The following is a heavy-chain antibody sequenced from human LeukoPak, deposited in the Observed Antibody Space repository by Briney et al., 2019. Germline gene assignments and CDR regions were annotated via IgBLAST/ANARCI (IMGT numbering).Heavy chain of an antibody. Sequence: PSETLSLTCAVYGGSFSGYYWSWVRQAPGKGLEWVGRIKSKTDGGTTDYAAPVKGRFTISRDDSKNTLYLQMNSLKTEDTAVYYCTTQSHYYDSSGYYEAFDIWGQGTMVTVSS. CDR3: TTQSHYYDSSGYYEAFDI. CDR1: GGSFSGYY. CDR2: IKSKTDGGTT. D-gene: IGHD3-22*01. J-gene: IGHJ3*02. V-gene: IGHV3-15*01.